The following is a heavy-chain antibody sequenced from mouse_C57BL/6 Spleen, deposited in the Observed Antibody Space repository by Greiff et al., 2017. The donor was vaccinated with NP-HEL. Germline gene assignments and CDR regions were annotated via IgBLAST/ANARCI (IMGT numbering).Heavy chain of an antibody. CDR2: ISSGSSTI. J-gene: IGHJ2*01. D-gene: IGHD1-1*01. V-gene: IGHV5-17*01. CDR1: GFTFSDYG. Sequence: EVMLVESGGGLVKPGGSLKLSCAASGFTFSDYGMHWVRQAPEKGLEWVAYISSGSSTIYYADTVKGRFTISRDNAKNTLFLQMTSLRSEDTAMYYCARRWYGSLYYFDYWGQGTTLTVSS. CDR3: ARRWYGSLYYFDY.